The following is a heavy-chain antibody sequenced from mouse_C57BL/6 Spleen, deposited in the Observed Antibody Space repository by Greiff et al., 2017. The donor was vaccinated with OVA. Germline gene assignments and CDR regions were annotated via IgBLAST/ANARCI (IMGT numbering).Heavy chain of an antibody. CDR2: IHPNSGST. Sequence: QVQLKQPGAELVKPGASVKLSCKASGYTFTSYWMHWVKQRPGQGLEWVGMIHPNSGSTNYNEKFKSKATLTVDKSSSTAYMQLSSLTSEDSAIYYCASRPYYYAVYWGQGTTLTVSS. J-gene: IGHJ2*01. D-gene: IGHD1-1*01. CDR1: GYTFTSYW. CDR3: ASRPYYYAVY. V-gene: IGHV1-64*01.